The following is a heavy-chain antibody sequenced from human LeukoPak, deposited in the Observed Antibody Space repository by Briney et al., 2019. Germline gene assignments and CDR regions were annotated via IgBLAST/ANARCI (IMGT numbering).Heavy chain of an antibody. CDR1: GYTFTRYG. J-gene: IGHJ3*02. V-gene: IGHV1-18*01. Sequence: ASVKVSCKASGYTFTRYGISWVRQAPGQGLEWMGWISAYNGNTNYSQKRQGRVTMTTDTSTSTAYMELRSLRSDDTAVYYCARDAGRYYDFWSGPPSSAFDIWGQGTMVTVSS. D-gene: IGHD3-3*01. CDR3: ARDAGRYYDFWSGPPSSAFDI. CDR2: ISAYNGNT.